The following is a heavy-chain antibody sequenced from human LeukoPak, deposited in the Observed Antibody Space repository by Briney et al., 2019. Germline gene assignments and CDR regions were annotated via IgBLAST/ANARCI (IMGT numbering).Heavy chain of an antibody. Sequence: IPSQTLSLTCTVSSGSISSSNYYWSWIRQPAGGGLEWIGRISTIGITNYSPSLISRFTISIDTSKNQFSLKLSSVTAADTAVYYCARDGCGGSCFHYYYYYMDVWGKGTTVTISS. CDR1: SGSISSSNYY. J-gene: IGHJ6*03. V-gene: IGHV4-61*02. CDR3: ARDGCGGSCFHYYYYYMDV. D-gene: IGHD2-15*01. CDR2: ISTIGIT.